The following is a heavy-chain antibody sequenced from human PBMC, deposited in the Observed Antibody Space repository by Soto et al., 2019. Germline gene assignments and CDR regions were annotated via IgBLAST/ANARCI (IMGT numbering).Heavy chain of an antibody. D-gene: IGHD1-1*01. J-gene: IGHJ3*01. CDR3: ATWHEREHAYDV. V-gene: IGHV3-53*01. CDR2: LYDVDGS. Sequence: HPGGSLRLSCAASGFTFSDYYMNWVRQAPGKGLEWVSALYDVDGSFYADSVKGRFTTSSDSSKTTVYLQMNGLRPDDTAVYYCATWHEREHAYDVWGQGTTVTVSS. CDR1: GFTFSDYY.